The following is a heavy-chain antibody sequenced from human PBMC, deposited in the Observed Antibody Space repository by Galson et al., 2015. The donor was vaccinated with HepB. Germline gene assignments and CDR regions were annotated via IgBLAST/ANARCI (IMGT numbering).Heavy chain of an antibody. J-gene: IGHJ5*02. D-gene: IGHD4-11*01. CDR1: GFTFNTYA. CDR2: IGGSGGST. Sequence: SLRLSCAASGFTFNTYAMNWVRQAPGKGLEWVSTIGGSGGSTSYADSVKGRFIISRDNSKNTLSLQMNSLRGEDTAVYYCAKGDYSSHYGRRNWIDPWGQGTLVTVSS. CDR3: AKGDYSSHYGRRNWIDP. V-gene: IGHV3-23*01.